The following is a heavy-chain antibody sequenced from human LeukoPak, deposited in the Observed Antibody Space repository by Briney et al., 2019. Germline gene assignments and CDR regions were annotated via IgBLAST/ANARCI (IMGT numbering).Heavy chain of an antibody. CDR1: GFTFSNYV. V-gene: IGHV3-23*01. Sequence: GGSLRLSCAASGFTFSNYVMSGVRQTPGKGREGVSAISSSGGSTYYADSVKGRFTLSRDNSKNTLYLQLSSLRAEDTAVYYCARPSMQLGGAAFAIWGQGKMVTVSS. CDR2: ISSSGGST. D-gene: IGHD6-6*01. J-gene: IGHJ3*02. CDR3: ARPSMQLGGAAFAI.